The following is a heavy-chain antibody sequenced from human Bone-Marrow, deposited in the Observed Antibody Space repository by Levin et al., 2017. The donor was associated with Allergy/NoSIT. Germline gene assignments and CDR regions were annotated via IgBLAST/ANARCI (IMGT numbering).Heavy chain of an antibody. CDR1: DDSISSGDYY. CDR2: IYSSGGT. D-gene: IGHD3-10*01. V-gene: IGHV4-30-4*01. J-gene: IGHJ6*02. Sequence: PSETLSLTCSVSDDSISSGDYYWSWIRQSPGKGLEWIGYIYSSGGTYYNPSLKSRVTILVDRSKNQFFLRVNSVTAADTAVYFCAREPPSGMDGMDVWGQGTTVTVTS. CDR3: AREPPSGMDGMDV.